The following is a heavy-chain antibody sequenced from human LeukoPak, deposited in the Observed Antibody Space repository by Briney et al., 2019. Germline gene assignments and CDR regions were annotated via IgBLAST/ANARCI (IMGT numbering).Heavy chain of an antibody. Sequence: SETLSLTCTVSGGSISSSGDYWGWIRQPPGKGLEWIGSISHSGSTYYNPSLKSRVTIFVDTSKNQFSLKLSSVTAADTAVYYCARHVVASTGYFDAYWGQGTLVTVSS. CDR1: GGSISSSGDY. D-gene: IGHD3-22*01. J-gene: IGHJ4*02. V-gene: IGHV4-39*01. CDR3: ARHVVASTGYFDAY. CDR2: ISHSGST.